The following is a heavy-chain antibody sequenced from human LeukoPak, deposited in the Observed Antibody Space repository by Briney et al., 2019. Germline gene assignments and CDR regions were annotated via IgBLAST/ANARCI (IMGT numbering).Heavy chain of an antibody. Sequence: GGSLRLSCAASGFIFSSYSMTWVRQGPGKGLEWISYISSSSTIYYADSVKGRFTISRDNAKNSLYLQMNSLRADDTAVYYCARFPMGDSFDIWGQGTMVTVSS. CDR1: GFIFSSYS. D-gene: IGHD5-24*01. V-gene: IGHV3-48*01. CDR3: ARFPMGDSFDI. J-gene: IGHJ3*02. CDR2: ISSSSTI.